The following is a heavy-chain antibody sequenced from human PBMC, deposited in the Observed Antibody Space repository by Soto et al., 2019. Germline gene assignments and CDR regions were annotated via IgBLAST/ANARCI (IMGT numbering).Heavy chain of an antibody. Sequence: ASVKVSCKASGYRFTTFYIHWVRQAPGQGLEWMGRMNVDTGGTTYAQKLQGRVTMTTDTSTSTAYMELRSLRSDDTAVYYCARGGYYDSSGYFYYWGQGTLVTVSS. J-gene: IGHJ4*02. CDR3: ARGGYYDSSGYFYY. CDR2: MNVDTGGT. D-gene: IGHD3-22*01. CDR1: GYRFTTFY. V-gene: IGHV1-18*04.